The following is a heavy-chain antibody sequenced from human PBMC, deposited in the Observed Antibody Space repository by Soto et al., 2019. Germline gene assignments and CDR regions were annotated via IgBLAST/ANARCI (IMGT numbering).Heavy chain of an antibody. V-gene: IGHV1-2*04. J-gene: IGHJ4*02. CDR1: GYTFTGYY. CDR2: INPNSGGT. Sequence: AASVKVSCKXSGYTFTGYYMHWVRQAPGQGLEWMGWINPNSGGTNYAQKFQGWVTMTRDTSISTAYMELSRLRSDDTAVYYCARARFGELSTFDYWGQGTLVTVSS. D-gene: IGHD3-10*01. CDR3: ARARFGELSTFDY.